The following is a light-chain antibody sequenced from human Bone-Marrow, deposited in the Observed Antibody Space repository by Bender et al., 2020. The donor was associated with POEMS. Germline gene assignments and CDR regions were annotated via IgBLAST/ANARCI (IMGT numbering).Light chain of an antibody. CDR2: EVS. J-gene: IGLJ3*02. Sequence: QSALTQPPSASGSPGQSVTISCTGTSSDVGSYNFVSWYQQHPGKASKLMIYEVSKRPSGVSNRFSGSKSDNTASLTISGLQAEDEADFYCCSYADNSVWVFGGGTKLTVL. V-gene: IGLV2-23*02. CDR3: CSYADNSVWV. CDR1: SSDVGSYNF.